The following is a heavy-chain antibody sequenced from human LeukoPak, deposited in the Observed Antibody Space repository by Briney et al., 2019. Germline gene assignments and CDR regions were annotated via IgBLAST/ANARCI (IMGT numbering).Heavy chain of an antibody. CDR2: IYSGGST. D-gene: IGHD1-26*01. Sequence: QSGGSLRLSCAASGFTVSSNYMSWVRQAPGKGLEWVSVIYSGGSTYYADSVKGRFTISRDNAKNSQYLQMNSLRAEDTAVYYCARDFGGLGYDHYYGMDVWGQGTTVTVS. CDR3: ARDFGGLGYDHYYGMDV. V-gene: IGHV3-53*01. CDR1: GFTVSSNY. J-gene: IGHJ6*02.